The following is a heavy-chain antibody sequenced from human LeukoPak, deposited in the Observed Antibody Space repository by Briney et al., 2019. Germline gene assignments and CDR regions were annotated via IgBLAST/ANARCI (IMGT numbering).Heavy chain of an antibody. D-gene: IGHD6-6*01. CDR1: GFTFSSYS. Sequence: GGSLRLSCAASGFTFSSYSMNWVRQAPGKGLEWVSSISSSSTYIYYADSVKGRFTISRDNAKNSLYLQMNSLRAEDTAAYYCATSAGAAHRGDYWGQGTLVTVSS. J-gene: IGHJ4*02. CDR2: ISSSSTYI. CDR3: ATSAGAAHRGDY. V-gene: IGHV3-21*01.